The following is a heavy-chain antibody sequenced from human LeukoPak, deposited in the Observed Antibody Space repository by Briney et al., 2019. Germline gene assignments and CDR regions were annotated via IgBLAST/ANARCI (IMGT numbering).Heavy chain of an antibody. V-gene: IGHV3-30*18. CDR2: ISFDGSNK. J-gene: IGHJ4*02. Sequence: LPGRSLRLSCAASGFTFSSYGMHWVRQAPGKGLEWVAVISFDGSNKYYADSVKGRFTISRDNSKNTLYLQMNSLRAEDTAVYYCAKGDYYDSSGYYPPDFDYWGQGTLVTVSS. CDR1: GFTFSSYG. D-gene: IGHD3-22*01. CDR3: AKGDYYDSSGYYPPDFDY.